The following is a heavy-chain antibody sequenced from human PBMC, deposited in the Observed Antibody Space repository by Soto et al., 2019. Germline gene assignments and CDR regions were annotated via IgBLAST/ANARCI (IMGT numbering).Heavy chain of an antibody. Sequence: PGGSLRLSCAASGFTFDDYAMHWVRQAPGKGLEWVSSISGSSESTYYADSVKGRFTISRDNSKKTLYLQMNSLRVEDTAVYHCAKVPDYDFWSGHYGMDVWGQGTTVTVSS. D-gene: IGHD3-3*01. V-gene: IGHV3-23*01. CDR3: AKVPDYDFWSGHYGMDV. CDR2: ISGSSEST. J-gene: IGHJ6*02. CDR1: GFTFDDYA.